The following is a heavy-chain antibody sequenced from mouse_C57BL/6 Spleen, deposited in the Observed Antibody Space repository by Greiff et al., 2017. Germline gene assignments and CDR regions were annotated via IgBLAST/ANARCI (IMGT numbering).Heavy chain of an antibody. V-gene: IGHV14-3*01. J-gene: IGHJ4*01. CDR2: IDPANGNT. D-gene: IGHD1-1*01. Sequence: DVKLQESVAELVRPGASVKLSCTASGFNIKNTYMHWVKQRPEQGLEWIGRIDPANGNTKYAPKFQGKATITADTSSNTAYLQLSSLTSEDTAIYYCASPYYGSSYNAMDYWGQGTSVTVSS. CDR3: ASPYYGSSYNAMDY. CDR1: GFNIKNTY.